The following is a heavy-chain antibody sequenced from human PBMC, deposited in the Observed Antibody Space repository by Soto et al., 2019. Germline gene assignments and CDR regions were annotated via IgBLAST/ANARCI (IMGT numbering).Heavy chain of an antibody. Sequence: SQTLSLTCAISGDSVSSNSAAWNWIRQPPSRGLEWLGRTYYRSKWYNDYAVSVKSRITINPDTSKNQFSLQLNSVTPEDTAVYYCARGSYDYVWGSYRYNAFDIWGQGTMVTVSS. V-gene: IGHV6-1*01. J-gene: IGHJ3*02. CDR1: GDSVSSNSAA. CDR3: ARGSYDYVWGSYRYNAFDI. D-gene: IGHD3-16*02. CDR2: TYYRSKWYN.